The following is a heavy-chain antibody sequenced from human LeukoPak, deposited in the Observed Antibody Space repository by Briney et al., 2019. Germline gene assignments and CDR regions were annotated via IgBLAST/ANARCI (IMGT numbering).Heavy chain of an antibody. V-gene: IGHV3-21*03. D-gene: IGHD4-23*01. CDR3: ARDRGYSTFDY. Sequence: PGGSLRLSCAASGFTFSSYSMNWVRQAPGKGLEWVSTIKNNSSDIYYVDSVKGRFTISRDNAKNSLYLQMNSVRVDDTAVYYCARDRGYSTFDYWGQGTLVTVSS. CDR1: GFTFSSYS. J-gene: IGHJ4*02. CDR2: IKNNSSDI.